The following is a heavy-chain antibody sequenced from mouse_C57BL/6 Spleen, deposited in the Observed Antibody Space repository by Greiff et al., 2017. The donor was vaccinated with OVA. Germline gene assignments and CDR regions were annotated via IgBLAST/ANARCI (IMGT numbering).Heavy chain of an antibody. CDR3: ARSYGSSHWYFDV. D-gene: IGHD1-1*01. CDR1: GFNIKDYY. V-gene: IGHV14-2*01. J-gene: IGHJ1*03. CDR2: IDPEDGET. Sequence: VQLQQSGAELVKPGASVKLSCTASGFNIKDYYMHWVKQRTEQGLEWIGRIDPEDGETKYAPKFPGKATITADTSSNTAYLQLCSLTSEHTAVYYCARSYGSSHWYFDVWGTGTTVTVSS.